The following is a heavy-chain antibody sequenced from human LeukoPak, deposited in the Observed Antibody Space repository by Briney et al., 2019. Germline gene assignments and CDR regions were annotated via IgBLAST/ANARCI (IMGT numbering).Heavy chain of an antibody. V-gene: IGHV3-21*01. J-gene: IGHJ3*02. Sequence: PGGSLRLSCAASGFTFSSYSMNWVRQAPGEGLEWVSSISSSSNYIYYVDSVKGRFTISRDNAKNSLYLQMNSLRAEDTAVYYCARDSLRLGAFDIWGQGTMVTVSS. D-gene: IGHD3-16*01. CDR1: GFTFSSYS. CDR3: ARDSLRLGAFDI. CDR2: ISSSSNYI.